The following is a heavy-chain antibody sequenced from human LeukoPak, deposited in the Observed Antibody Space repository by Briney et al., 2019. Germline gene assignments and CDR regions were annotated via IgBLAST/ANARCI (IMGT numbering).Heavy chain of an antibody. CDR2: VFYNGDT. CDR1: GGSIIISGYY. CDR3: ARDSMRIQTGTPP. D-gene: IGHD1-1*01. Sequence: PSETLSLACAVSGGSIIISGYYWAWIRQPPGKGLEWIGSVFYNGDTYYNPSLRSRVTISVDTSKNQFSLTLNSVTAADRAVYYCARDSMRIQTGTPPWGQGTLVTASS. J-gene: IGHJ5*02. V-gene: IGHV4-39*07.